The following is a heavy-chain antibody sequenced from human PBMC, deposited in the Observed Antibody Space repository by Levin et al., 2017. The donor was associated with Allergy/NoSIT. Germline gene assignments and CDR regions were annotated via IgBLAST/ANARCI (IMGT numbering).Heavy chain of an antibody. V-gene: IGHV3-48*01. D-gene: IGHD6-13*01. CDR2: ISSSSSTI. J-gene: IGHJ4*02. CDR3: ARDSGSSWYYFDY. CDR1: GFIFSSYS. Sequence: LSLTCAASGFIFSSYSMNWVRQAPGKGLEWVSYISSSSSTIYYADPVKGRITISRDNAKNSLYLQMNSLGAEDTAVYYCARDSGSSWYYFDYWGQGTLVTVSS.